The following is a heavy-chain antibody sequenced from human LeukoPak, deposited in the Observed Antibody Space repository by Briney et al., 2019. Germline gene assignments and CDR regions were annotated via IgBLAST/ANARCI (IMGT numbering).Heavy chain of an antibody. Sequence: GGSLRLSCAASGFIFSGSAMHWVRQASGKGLEWVGRIRSKADSYATAYAASVKGRFTISRDDSRNTAYLQMNSLKTEDTAVYYCTRPSHSYGTDAFDIWGQGTMVTVSS. V-gene: IGHV3-73*01. CDR2: IRSKADSYAT. CDR1: GFIFSGSA. CDR3: TRPSHSYGTDAFDI. J-gene: IGHJ3*02. D-gene: IGHD1-14*01.